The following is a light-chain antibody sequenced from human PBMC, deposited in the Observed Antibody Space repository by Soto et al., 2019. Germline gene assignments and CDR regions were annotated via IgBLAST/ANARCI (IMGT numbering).Light chain of an antibody. Sequence: EIVLTQSPGTLSLSPGERATLSCRASQMFDGKSLAWYQQIPGQPPRFLIYGASFRATGIPDRFSGSGSGTGFTLTISRLEPEDVGVYDCHQYDNSPLSFGPGSKVVIE. V-gene: IGKV3-20*01. J-gene: IGKJ3*01. CDR2: GAS. CDR3: HQYDNSPLS. CDR1: QMFDGKS.